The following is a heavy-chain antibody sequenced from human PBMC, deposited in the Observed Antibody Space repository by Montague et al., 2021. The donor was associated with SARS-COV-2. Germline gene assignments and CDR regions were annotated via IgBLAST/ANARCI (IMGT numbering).Heavy chain of an antibody. CDR2: INLSGSA. CDR1: GDSFSGYY. J-gene: IGHJ4*02. D-gene: IGHD3-22*01. CDR3: GRGRYMNHLVLVVITAQEGYFDF. Sequence: SETLSLTCAVYGDSFSGYYCNWIRQPPGKGLEWIGEINLSGSANYNPSLTSRVTMSADTSTNQFSLSLTSVTAAATAIYYCGRGRYMNHLVLVVITAQEGYFDFWGQGTLVSVSS. V-gene: IGHV4-34*01.